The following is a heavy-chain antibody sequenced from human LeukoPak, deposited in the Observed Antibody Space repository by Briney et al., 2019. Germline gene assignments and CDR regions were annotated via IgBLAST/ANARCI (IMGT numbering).Heavy chain of an antibody. CDR2: ISSSSSYT. CDR3: ARPVVLGAYLRGAYYFDS. D-gene: IGHD3-16*01. CDR1: GFTFSDYY. V-gene: IGHV3-11*06. J-gene: IGHJ4*02. Sequence: GGSLRLSCAASGFTFSDYYMSWILQAPAKGLEWVSYISSSSSYTNYADSVKGRFTISRDNAKNSLYLQMNSLRAEDTAVYYCARPVVLGAYLRGAYYFDSWGQGTLVTVSS.